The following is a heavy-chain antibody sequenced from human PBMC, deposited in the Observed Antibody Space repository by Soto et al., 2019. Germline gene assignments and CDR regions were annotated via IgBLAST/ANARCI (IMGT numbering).Heavy chain of an antibody. J-gene: IGHJ4*02. CDR2: IYPSDSDT. CDR3: ARGGVSTRTFDY. Sequence: YWIAWVRQMPGKGLELMGIIYPSDSDTRYRPSFQGQVTISADKSISSAYLQWSSLRASDTAMYYCARGGVSTRTFDYWGQGTPVTV. V-gene: IGHV5-51*01. D-gene: IGHD3-3*01. CDR1: YW.